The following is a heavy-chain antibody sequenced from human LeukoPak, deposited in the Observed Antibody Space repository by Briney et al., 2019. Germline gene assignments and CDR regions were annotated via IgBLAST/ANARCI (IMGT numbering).Heavy chain of an antibody. Sequence: GASVKVSCKASGYTFTSYYMHWVRQAPGQGLERMGIINPSGGSTSYAQKFQGRVTMTRDTSTSTVYMELSSLRSEDTAVYYCALFTPIYNSSGHRIDYWGQGTLVTVSS. J-gene: IGHJ4*02. V-gene: IGHV1-46*01. CDR2: INPSGGST. CDR1: GYTFTSYY. D-gene: IGHD3-22*01. CDR3: ALFTPIYNSSGHRIDY.